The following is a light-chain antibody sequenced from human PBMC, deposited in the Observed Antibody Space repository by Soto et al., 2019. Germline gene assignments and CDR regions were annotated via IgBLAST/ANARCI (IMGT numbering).Light chain of an antibody. J-gene: IGKJ1*01. Sequence: DVPMTQSPSTLSASVGDSVTITCRASQSISMRLAWYQQKAGKAPNLLIYKASSLECGVPSRFSGSGSGTEFTLTISSLQSDDFATYYCQQYNHYQWTFGQGTKVEV. V-gene: IGKV1-5*03. CDR1: QSISMR. CDR2: KAS. CDR3: QQYNHYQWT.